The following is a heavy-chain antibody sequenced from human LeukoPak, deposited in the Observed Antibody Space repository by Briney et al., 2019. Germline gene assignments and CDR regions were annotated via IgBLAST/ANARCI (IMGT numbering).Heavy chain of an antibody. Sequence: ESSETLSLTCTVSGFSISSGYYWGWIRQPPGKGLEWIGCIFHSGSSYYNSSLKSRVTISPDTSKNQFSLNVTSVTAADTAVYYCARVTWDINQVDNWGRGTLVTVSS. CDR3: ARVTWDINQVDN. CDR1: GFSISSGYY. D-gene: IGHD2-15*01. CDR2: IFHSGSS. J-gene: IGHJ4*02. V-gene: IGHV4-38-2*02.